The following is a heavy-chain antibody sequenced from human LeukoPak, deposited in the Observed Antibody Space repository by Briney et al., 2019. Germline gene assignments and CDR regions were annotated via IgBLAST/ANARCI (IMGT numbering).Heavy chain of an antibody. Sequence: DSMKGRFTISRDNSKNTLYLQMNSLRAEDTAVYYCARDPGYCSGGSCYYFDYWGQGTLVTVSS. CDR3: ARDPGYCSGGSCYYFDY. V-gene: IGHV3-30*07. D-gene: IGHD2-15*01. J-gene: IGHJ4*02.